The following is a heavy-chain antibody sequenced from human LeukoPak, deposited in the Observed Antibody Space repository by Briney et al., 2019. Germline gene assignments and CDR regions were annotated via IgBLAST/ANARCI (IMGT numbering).Heavy chain of an antibody. D-gene: IGHD3-10*01. CDR3: AKDLSQPVWFGEKAPDAFDI. Sequence: PGGSLRLSCAASGFTFSSYGMHWVRQAPGKGLEWVAVISYDGSNKYYADSVKGRFTISRDNSKNTLYLQMNSLRAEDTAVYYCAKDLSQPVWFGEKAPDAFDIWGQGTMVTVSS. J-gene: IGHJ3*02. V-gene: IGHV3-30*18. CDR2: ISYDGSNK. CDR1: GFTFSSYG.